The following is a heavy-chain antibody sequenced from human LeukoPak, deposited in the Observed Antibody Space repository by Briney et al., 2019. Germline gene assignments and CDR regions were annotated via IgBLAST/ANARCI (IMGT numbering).Heavy chain of an antibody. CDR2: IKQGGSEK. J-gene: IGHJ4*02. Sequence: GGSLRLSCAASGFTFSSYEMNWVRQAPGKGLEWVANIKQGGSEKYYVDSVKGRFTISSNNAKNSLYLQMNSLRAEDTAVYYCARDAYGKTDYWGQGTLVTVSS. CDR3: ARDAYGKTDY. CDR1: GFTFSSYE. V-gene: IGHV3-7*01. D-gene: IGHD4-17*01.